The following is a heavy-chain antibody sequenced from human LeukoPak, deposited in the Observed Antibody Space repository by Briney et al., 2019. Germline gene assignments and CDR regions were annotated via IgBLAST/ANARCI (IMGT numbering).Heavy chain of an antibody. CDR2: INPNSGGT. CDR3: ATSLLLWFGELLGGFDY. V-gene: IGHV1-2*02. J-gene: IGHJ4*02. Sequence: ASVKVSCKASGYTFTGYYMHWVRQAPGQGLEWMGWINPNSGGTNYAQKFQGRVTMTRDTSISTAYMELSRLRSDDTAEYYCATSLLLWFGELLGGFDYWGQGTLVTVSS. D-gene: IGHD3-10*01. CDR1: GYTFTGYY.